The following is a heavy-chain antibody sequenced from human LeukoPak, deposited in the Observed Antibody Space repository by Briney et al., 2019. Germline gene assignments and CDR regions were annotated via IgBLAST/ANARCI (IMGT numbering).Heavy chain of an antibody. V-gene: IGHV3-33*06. J-gene: IGHJ4*02. D-gene: IGHD3-22*01. Sequence: GGSLRLSCAASGFTFSGYGMHWVRQAPGKGLEWVAVIWYDGSNKYYADSVKGRFTISRDNSKNTLYLQMNSLRAEDTAVYYCAKEDRHDYYDSSGYIDYWGQGTLVTVSS. CDR1: GFTFSGYG. CDR2: IWYDGSNK. CDR3: AKEDRHDYYDSSGYIDY.